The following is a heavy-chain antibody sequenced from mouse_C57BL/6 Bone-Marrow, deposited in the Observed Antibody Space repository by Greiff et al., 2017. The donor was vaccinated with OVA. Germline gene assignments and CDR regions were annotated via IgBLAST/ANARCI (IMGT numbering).Heavy chain of an antibody. CDR3: ARDWGYCDY. V-gene: IGHV1-80*01. CDR1: GYAFSSYW. Sequence: QVQLQQSGAELVKPVASVKISCKASGYAFSSYWMNWVKQRTGKGLEWIGQIYPGDGDTKYNGKFKGKATLTADKSSSTAYMQLSSLTSEDSAVYFCARDWGYCDYWGQGTTLTVSS. J-gene: IGHJ2*01. CDR2: IYPGDGDT.